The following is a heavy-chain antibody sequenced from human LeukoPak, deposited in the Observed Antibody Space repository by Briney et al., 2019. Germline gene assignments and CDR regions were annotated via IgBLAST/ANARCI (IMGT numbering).Heavy chain of an antibody. CDR2: IYYSGSA. CDR1: GGSISSSSYY. V-gene: IGHV4-39*07. J-gene: IGHJ4*02. Sequence: SETLSLTCTVSGGSISSSSYYWGWIRQPPGKGLEGIGSIYYSGSAYYNPSLKSRVTISVDTSKNQFSLKLSSVTAADTAVYYCALADRKYCSGGSCYSPADYWGQGTLVTVSS. D-gene: IGHD2-15*01. CDR3: ALADRKYCSGGSCYSPADY.